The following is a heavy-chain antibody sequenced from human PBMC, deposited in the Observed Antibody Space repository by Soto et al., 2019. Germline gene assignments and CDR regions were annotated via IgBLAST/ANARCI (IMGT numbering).Heavy chain of an antibody. Sequence: WWSLRLSCAASVFTFSSYAMSWFRQAPGKGLEWVSAISGSGGSTYYADSVKGRFTISRDNSKNTLYLQMNSLRAEDTAVYYCAKVTDSSSVDYWGQGTLVTVSS. J-gene: IGHJ4*02. CDR1: VFTFSSYA. D-gene: IGHD6-6*01. V-gene: IGHV3-23*01. CDR3: AKVTDSSSVDY. CDR2: ISGSGGST.